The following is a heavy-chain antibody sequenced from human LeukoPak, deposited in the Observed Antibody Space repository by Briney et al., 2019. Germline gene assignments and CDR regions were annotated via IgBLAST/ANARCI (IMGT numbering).Heavy chain of an antibody. D-gene: IGHD5-12*01. V-gene: IGHV5-10-1*01. CDR1: GYTFTNYW. CDR3: ARQYSGYDYYFDY. CDR2: IDPSDSYT. Sequence: GESLKIPCKGSGYTFTNYWISWVRQMSGKRLEWMGRIDPSDSYTNYNPSFRGHITISADKSSSTAYLHWSSLKASDTAMYFCARQYSGYDYYFDYWGQGILVTVSS. J-gene: IGHJ4*02.